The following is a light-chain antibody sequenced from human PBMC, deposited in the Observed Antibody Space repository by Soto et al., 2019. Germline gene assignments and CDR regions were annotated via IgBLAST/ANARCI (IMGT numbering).Light chain of an antibody. Sequence: DIQLSQSPSFLSASVGDRVTITCRASQGISSNLAWFQQKPGKAPKLLIYAASTLQRGAPSRFSGSGSGTEFTLTISSLQPEDFATYYCQQINTYPITFGQGTRLEIK. CDR2: AAS. J-gene: IGKJ5*01. CDR3: QQINTYPIT. CDR1: QGISSN. V-gene: IGKV1-9*01.